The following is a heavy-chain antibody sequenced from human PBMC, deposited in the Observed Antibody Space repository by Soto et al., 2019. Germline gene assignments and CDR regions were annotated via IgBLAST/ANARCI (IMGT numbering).Heavy chain of an antibody. J-gene: IGHJ3*02. CDR3: ARDPYCSGGSCYHDAFDI. V-gene: IGHV3-21*01. CDR2: ISSSSSYI. Sequence: EVQLVESGGGLVKPGGSLRLSCAASGFTFSSYSMNWVRQAPGKGLEWVSSISSSSSYIYYADSVKGRFTISRDKAKNSLYLQMNSLRAEDTAVYYCARDPYCSGGSCYHDAFDIWGQGTMVTVSS. CDR1: GFTFSSYS. D-gene: IGHD2-15*01.